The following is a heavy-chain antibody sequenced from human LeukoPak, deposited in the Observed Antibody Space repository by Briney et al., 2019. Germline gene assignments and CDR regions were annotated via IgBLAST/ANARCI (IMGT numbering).Heavy chain of an antibody. CDR1: GLTFSDYS. CDR3: ARGPPMYSYGSSAYHYDYFEY. J-gene: IGHJ4*02. Sequence: PGGSLRLSCTASGLTFSDYSMNWVRQAPGKGLEWVSYISSTGNPRHYAESVEGRFTISRDNAKNSLYLQMNSLRAEDTAVYYCARGPPMYSYGSSAYHYDYFEYWGQGTLVTVSS. V-gene: IGHV3-48*01. CDR2: ISSTGNPR. D-gene: IGHD3-22*01.